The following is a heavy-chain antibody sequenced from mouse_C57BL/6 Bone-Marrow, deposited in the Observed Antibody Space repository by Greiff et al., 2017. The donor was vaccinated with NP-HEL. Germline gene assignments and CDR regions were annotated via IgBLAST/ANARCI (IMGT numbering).Heavy chain of an antibody. Sequence: QVQLQQSGAELVKPGASVKISCKASGYAFSSYWMNWVKQRPGKGLEWIGQIYPGDGDTNYNGKFKGKATLTADKSSSTAYMQLSSLTSEDSAVYFCARRSPYYYGSRWAMDYWGQGTSVTVSS. CDR2: IYPGDGDT. D-gene: IGHD1-1*01. CDR3: ARRSPYYYGSRWAMDY. J-gene: IGHJ4*01. V-gene: IGHV1-80*01. CDR1: GYAFSSYW.